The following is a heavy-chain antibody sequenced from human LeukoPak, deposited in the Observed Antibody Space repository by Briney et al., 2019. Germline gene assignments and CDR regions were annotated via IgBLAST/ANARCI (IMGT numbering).Heavy chain of an antibody. CDR1: GYSISSNNW. J-gene: IGHJ5*02. Sequence: SDTLSLTCAVSGYSISSNNWWGWIRQPPGKGLEWIGYIHSSGNTYYNPSLKSRVTMSVDTSKNQLSLKLNSVTAVDTAVYFCARKLDGRNWFDPWGQGTLVTVSS. D-gene: IGHD3-9*01. CDR3: ARKLDGRNWFDP. V-gene: IGHV4-28*01. CDR2: IHSSGNT.